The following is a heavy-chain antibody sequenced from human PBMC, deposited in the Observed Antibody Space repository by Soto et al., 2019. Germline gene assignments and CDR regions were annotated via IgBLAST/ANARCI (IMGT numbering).Heavy chain of an antibody. D-gene: IGHD3-16*01. CDR2: ITSKSTTI. J-gene: IGHJ5*02. Sequence: GRSLRRSCAASGFTFTSYSMNWVRQAPGQGLECVSYITSKSTTIKYADSVKGRFTVSRDNAKNSLYLQLNSLRDEDTAVYYCPREMGACSDSSCYPGPYDSWGQGTLVTVSS. CDR1: GFTFTSYS. CDR3: PREMGACSDSSCYPGPYDS. V-gene: IGHV3-48*02.